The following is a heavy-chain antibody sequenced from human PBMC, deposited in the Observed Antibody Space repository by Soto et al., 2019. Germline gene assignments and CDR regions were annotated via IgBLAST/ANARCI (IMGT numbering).Heavy chain of an antibody. V-gene: IGHV3-30*18. J-gene: IGHJ6*02. CDR3: AKDDYGMDV. CDR1: GFIFSGYA. CDR2: ISHDGSNK. Sequence: QAQLVESGGGGVQPGRSLGLSCAASGFIFSGYAMHWVRQAPGKGLEWVAVISHDGSNKDYADSVKGRFTLSRDNSKNAVYLDMNSLRVDDTAMYYCAKDDYGMDVWGQGTTVTVSS.